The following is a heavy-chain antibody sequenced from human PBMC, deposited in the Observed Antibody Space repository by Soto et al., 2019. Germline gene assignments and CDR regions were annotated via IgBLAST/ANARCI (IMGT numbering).Heavy chain of an antibody. J-gene: IGHJ4*02. D-gene: IGHD2-15*01. CDR3: ARKFSGPARWDY. CDR2: IKQDGTEK. CDR1: GFTFGSYW. Sequence: EVQLVESGGGLVQPGGSLRLSCAASGFTFGSYWMSWVRQAPGKGLEWVANIKQDGTEKYCVDSVKGRFTISRDNAQKSLYLQMTSLGVEDTAVYYCARKFSGPARWDYWGQGTLVTVSS. V-gene: IGHV3-7*01.